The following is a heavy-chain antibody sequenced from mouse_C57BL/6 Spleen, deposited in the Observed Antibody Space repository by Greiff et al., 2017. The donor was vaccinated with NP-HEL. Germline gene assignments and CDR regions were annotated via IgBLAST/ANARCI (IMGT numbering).Heavy chain of an antibody. V-gene: IGHV1-80*01. Sequence: VQLQQSGAELVKPGASVKISCKASGYAFSSYWMNWVKQRPGKGLEWIGQIYPGDGDTNYNGKFKGKATLTADKSSSTAYMQRISLTSEDSAVYFCARSLNWDRVYWGQGTTLTVSS. D-gene: IGHD4-1*01. CDR1: GYAFSSYW. CDR3: ARSLNWDRVY. CDR2: IYPGDGDT. J-gene: IGHJ2*01.